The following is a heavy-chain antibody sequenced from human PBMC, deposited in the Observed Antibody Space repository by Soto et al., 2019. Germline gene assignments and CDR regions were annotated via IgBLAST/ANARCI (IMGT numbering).Heavy chain of an antibody. CDR3: ARDLGYCRSGPCQREWFDP. Sequence: QVQLVQSGAEVKKPGTSVKVSCTASGYTFSSHGISWVRQAPGQGLQWIGWVSGDNGNTNYAQSLQGRVTMTTDTSTNTGHMELRSLRSDDTAVYYCARDLGYCRSGPCQREWFDPWGKGTLVIVSS. V-gene: IGHV1-18*01. CDR1: GYTFSSHG. D-gene: IGHD2-2*03. J-gene: IGHJ5*02. CDR2: VSGDNGNT.